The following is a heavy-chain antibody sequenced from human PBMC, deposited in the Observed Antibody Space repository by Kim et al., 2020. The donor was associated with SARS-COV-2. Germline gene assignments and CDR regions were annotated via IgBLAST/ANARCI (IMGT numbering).Heavy chain of an antibody. J-gene: IGHJ5*02. D-gene: IGHD2-2*01. Sequence: GESLKISCKGSGYSFTSYWIGWVRQMPGKGLEWMGIIYPGDSDTRYSPSFQGQVTISADKSISTAYLQWSSLKASDTAMYYCARGGCSSTSCPTNWFDPWGQGTLVTVSS. CDR3: ARGGCSSTSCPTNWFDP. CDR1: GYSFTSYW. V-gene: IGHV5-51*01. CDR2: IYPGDSDT.